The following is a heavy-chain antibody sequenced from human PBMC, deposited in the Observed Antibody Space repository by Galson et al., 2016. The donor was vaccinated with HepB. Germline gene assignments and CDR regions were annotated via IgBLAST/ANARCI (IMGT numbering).Heavy chain of an antibody. Sequence: LSLTCTVSGDSISDGGYYWNWIRQHPGKGLEWIGYIYYSGRTDYNTSLKSRIDISVDTSKNQFSLKLSSVTVADTAVYYCARDGHDYGLDYFDYWGQGILVTVSS. CDR2: IYYSGRT. D-gene: IGHD4-17*01. CDR3: ARDGHDYGLDYFDY. V-gene: IGHV4-31*03. CDR1: GDSISDGGYY. J-gene: IGHJ4*02.